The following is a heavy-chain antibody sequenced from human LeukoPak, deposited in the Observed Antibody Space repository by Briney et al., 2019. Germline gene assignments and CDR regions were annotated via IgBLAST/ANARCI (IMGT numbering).Heavy chain of an antibody. CDR1: GFTFDDYA. D-gene: IGHD3-10*01. Sequence: GRSLRLSCAASGFTFDDYAMHWVRQAPGKGLEWVSGISWNSGSIGYADSVKGRFTISRDNPKHSLYLQMNSLRAEDTALYYCAKAIGSMVRGVIDYWGQGTLVTVSS. CDR3: AKAIGSMVRGVIDY. J-gene: IGHJ4*02. V-gene: IGHV3-9*01. CDR2: ISWNSGSI.